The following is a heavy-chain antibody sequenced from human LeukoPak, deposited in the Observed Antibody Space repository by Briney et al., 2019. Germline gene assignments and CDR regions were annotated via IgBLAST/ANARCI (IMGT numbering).Heavy chain of an antibody. V-gene: IGHV1-69*05. CDR2: VIPIFGTA. D-gene: IGHD6-13*01. CDR3: ARGTAAGKLRWFDP. Sequence: SVKVSCKASGGTFSSYAISWVRQAPGQGLEWMGGVIPIFGTANYAQKLQGRVTMTTDTSTSTAYMELRSLRSDDTAVYYCARGTAAGKLRWFDPWGQGTLVTVSS. J-gene: IGHJ5*02. CDR1: GGTFSSYA.